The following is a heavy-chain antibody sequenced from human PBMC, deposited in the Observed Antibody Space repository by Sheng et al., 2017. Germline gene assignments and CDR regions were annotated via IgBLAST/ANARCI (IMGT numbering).Heavy chain of an antibody. V-gene: IGHV1-69*05. CDR3: AREGLGYCSGGSCYGGSNWFDP. Sequence: QVQLVQSGAEVKKPGSSVKVSCKASGGTFSSYAISWVRQAPGQGLEWMGGIIPIFGTANYAQKFQGRVTITTDESTSTAYMELSSLRSEDTAVYYCAREGLGYCSGGSCYGGSNWFDPWGQGTLVTVSS. CDR1: GGTFSSYA. D-gene: IGHD2-15*01. CDR2: IIPIFGTA. J-gene: IGHJ5*02.